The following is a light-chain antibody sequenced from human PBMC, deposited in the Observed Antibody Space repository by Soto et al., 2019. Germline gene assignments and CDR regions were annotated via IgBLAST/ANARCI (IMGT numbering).Light chain of an antibody. Sequence: EIVMTQSPATLSVSPGERATLSCRASQSISTELAWYQQKPGQPPRLLIYSASTRATGVPARFTGSGSGSEFPFPIRRLQSEDFAVYYCQQGHNWPLTFGQGTRLEI. V-gene: IGKV3-15*01. CDR1: QSISTE. J-gene: IGKJ2*01. CDR3: QQGHNWPLT. CDR2: SAS.